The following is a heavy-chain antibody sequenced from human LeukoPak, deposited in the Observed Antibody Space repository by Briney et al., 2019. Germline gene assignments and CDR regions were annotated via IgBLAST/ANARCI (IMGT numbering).Heavy chain of an antibody. CDR1: GFNFDEYA. J-gene: IGHJ6*03. Sequence: GGSLRLSCAASGFNFDEYAMHWVRQPPGKGLEWVSGISWNGYAIGYADSVKGRFTISRDNAKNSLYLQMNSLRAEDMALYYCARGVGTSYHYHMDVWGKGTTVIVSS. D-gene: IGHD1-26*01. CDR3: ARGVGTSYHYHMDV. V-gene: IGHV3-9*03. CDR2: ISWNGYAI.